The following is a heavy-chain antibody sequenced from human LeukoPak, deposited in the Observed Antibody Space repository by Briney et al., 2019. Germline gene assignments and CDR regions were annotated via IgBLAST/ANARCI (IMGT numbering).Heavy chain of an antibody. CDR1: GYSISSGYY. CDR2: IHYSGTT. Sequence: PSETLSLTCTVSGYSISSGYYWGWIRQPPGKGLEWIGSIHYSGTTSYNPSLKCRVTISVDTSKNQFSLKLSSVTAADTAVYYCARVTGYMVEDYFDYWGQGTLVTVSS. D-gene: IGHD5-12*01. V-gene: IGHV4-38-2*02. J-gene: IGHJ4*02. CDR3: ARVTGYMVEDYFDY.